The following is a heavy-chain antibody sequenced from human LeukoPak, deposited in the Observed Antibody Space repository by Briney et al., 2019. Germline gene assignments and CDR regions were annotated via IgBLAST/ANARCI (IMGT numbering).Heavy chain of an antibody. D-gene: IGHD4-17*01. V-gene: IGHV3-66*02. Sequence: GGSLRLSRAASGFTVSSNYMSWVRQAPGKGLEWVSVIYSGGSTYYADSVKGRFTISRDNSKNTLYLQMNSLRAEDTAVYYCARITVTTGYGMDVWGQGTTVTVSS. CDR3: ARITVTTGYGMDV. CDR2: IYSGGST. CDR1: GFTVSSNY. J-gene: IGHJ6*02.